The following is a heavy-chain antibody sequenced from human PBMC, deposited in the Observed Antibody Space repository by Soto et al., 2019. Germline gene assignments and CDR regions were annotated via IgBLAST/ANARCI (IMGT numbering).Heavy chain of an antibody. J-gene: IGHJ6*02. CDR1: GDSVSSNSAA. V-gene: IGHV6-1*01. CDR2: TYYRSKWYD. D-gene: IGHD2-2*01. Sequence: SQTLSLTCVISGDSVSSNSAAWNWIRQSPSRGLEWLGRTYYRSKWYDDYAVSVKSRITINPDTSKNQFSLQLNSVTPEDTAVYYCAREETVVVPAGGHVSYYYYGMDVWGQGTTVTVSS. CDR3: AREETVVVPAGGHVSYYYYGMDV.